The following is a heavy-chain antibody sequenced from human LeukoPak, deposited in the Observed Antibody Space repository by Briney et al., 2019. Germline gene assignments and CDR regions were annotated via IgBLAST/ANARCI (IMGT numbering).Heavy chain of an antibody. CDR2: IEKDGSEA. V-gene: IGHV3-7*01. CDR1: GFTLSHYW. D-gene: IGHD1/OR15-1a*01. CDR3: ARAGVTNQLGQTYWYFDL. J-gene: IGHJ2*01. Sequence: PGGSLTLSCTASGFTLSHYWMTWVRQAPGKGLEWVAKIEKDGSEAYYVDSVKGRFTISRDNAENSLYLQMNNLRAEDTAVYSCARAGVTNQLGQTYWYFDLWGRGTLVTVSS.